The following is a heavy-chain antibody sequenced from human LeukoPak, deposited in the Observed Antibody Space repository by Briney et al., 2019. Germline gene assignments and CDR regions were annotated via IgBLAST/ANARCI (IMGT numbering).Heavy chain of an antibody. CDR2: INMYNGNT. D-gene: IGHD3-16*02. Sequence: ASVKVSYTASGYTFTIYAISWVRQAPGQGPEWMGWINMYNGNTNYAQKLQGRVTMTTDTSTSTAYMELRSLRSDDTAVYYCARVVGNYVWGSYRPEGCFDSWGQGTLVTVSS. V-gene: IGHV1-18*01. CDR1: GYTFTIYA. CDR3: ARVVGNYVWGSYRPEGCFDS. J-gene: IGHJ4*02.